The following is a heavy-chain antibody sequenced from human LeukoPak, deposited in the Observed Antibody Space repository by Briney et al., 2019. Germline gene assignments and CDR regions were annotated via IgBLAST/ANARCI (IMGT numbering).Heavy chain of an antibody. J-gene: IGHJ4*02. D-gene: IGHD1-26*01. CDR3: ARDDGSYYFDY. CDR1: GYSISSGYY. CDR2: IYHSGST. Sequence: SETLSLTCTVSGYSISSGYYWGWIRQPPGKGLEWIGSIYHSGSTHFNPSLKSRVTMSVDTSKNQFSLKLSSVTAADTAVYYCARDDGSYYFDYWGQGTLVTVSS. V-gene: IGHV4-38-2*02.